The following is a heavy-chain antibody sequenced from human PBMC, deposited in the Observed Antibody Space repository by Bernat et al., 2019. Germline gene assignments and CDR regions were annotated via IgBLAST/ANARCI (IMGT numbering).Heavy chain of an antibody. CDR2: IDWDDDK. Sequence: QVTLRESGPALVKPTQTITLTCTFSGFSLSTSGMCVSWIRQPPGKALEWLARIDWDDDKYYSTSLKTRLTISKDNSKNQVVLTMTNMDPVDTATYYCALLEGGSGGSCYSRYGMDVWGQGTTVTVSS. D-gene: IGHD2-15*01. V-gene: IGHV2-70*15. CDR1: GFSLSTSGMC. J-gene: IGHJ6*02. CDR3: ALLEGGSGGSCYSRYGMDV.